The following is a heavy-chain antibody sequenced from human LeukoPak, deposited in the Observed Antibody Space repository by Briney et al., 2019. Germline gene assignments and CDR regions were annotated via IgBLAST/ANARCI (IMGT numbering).Heavy chain of an antibody. CDR2: IYHSGST. CDR3: ARAHIGDLVVVPAAMGFDY. CDR1: GYSISSGYY. D-gene: IGHD2-2*01. J-gene: IGHJ4*02. Sequence: SETLSLTCAVSGYSISSGYYWGWIRQPPGRGLEWIGSIYHSGSTYYNPSLKSRVTISVDTSKNQFSLKLSSVTAADTAVYYCARAHIGDLVVVPAAMGFDYWGQGTLVTVSS. V-gene: IGHV4-38-2*01.